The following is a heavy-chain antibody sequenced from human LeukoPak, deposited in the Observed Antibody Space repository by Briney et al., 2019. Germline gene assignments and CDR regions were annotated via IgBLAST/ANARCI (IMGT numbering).Heavy chain of an antibody. Sequence: ASVKVSCKASGGTFSSYAISWVRQAPGQGLEWMGWINPNSGGTNYAQKFQGRDTMTRDTSISTAYMELSRLRSDDTAVYYCARRRYFDTADAFDIWGQGTMVTVSS. D-gene: IGHD3-9*01. CDR3: ARRRYFDTADAFDI. J-gene: IGHJ3*02. V-gene: IGHV1-2*02. CDR2: INPNSGGT. CDR1: GGTFSSYA.